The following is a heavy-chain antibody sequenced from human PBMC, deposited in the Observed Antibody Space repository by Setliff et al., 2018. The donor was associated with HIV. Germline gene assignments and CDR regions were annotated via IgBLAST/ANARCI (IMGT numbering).Heavy chain of an antibody. J-gene: IGHJ3*02. CDR3: ARGYYNFWSGYYDSRFPNPIDAFDI. Sequence: KTSETLSLTCTVSGGSISSSNYYWGWIRQPPGKGREWIGSIFYSGSANYNPSLTSPVTISVDTSKNQFSLKLRSVTAADTAVYYCARGYYNFWSGYYDSRFPNPIDAFDIWGQGTMVTVSS. CDR2: IFYSGSA. CDR1: GGSISSSNYY. V-gene: IGHV4-39*01. D-gene: IGHD3-3*01.